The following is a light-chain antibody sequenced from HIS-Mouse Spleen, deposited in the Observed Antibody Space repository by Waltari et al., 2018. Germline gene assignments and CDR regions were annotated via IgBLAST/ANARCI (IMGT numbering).Light chain of an antibody. CDR3: CSYAGSSTYVV. J-gene: IGLJ2*01. CDR1: SRDVGSYNL. CDR2: EGS. V-gene: IGLV2-23*01. Sequence: QSALTQPASVSGSPGQSITIPCTGTSRDVGSYNLVSCYQQHPGKAPKLMIYEGSKRPSGVSNRFSGSKSGNTASLTISGLQAEDEADYYCCSYAGSSTYVVFGGGTKLTVL.